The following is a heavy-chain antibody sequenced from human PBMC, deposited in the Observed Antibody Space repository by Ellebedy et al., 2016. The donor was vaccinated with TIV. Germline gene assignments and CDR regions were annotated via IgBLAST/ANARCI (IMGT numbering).Heavy chain of an antibody. V-gene: IGHV4-4*02. Sequence: SETLSLXXAVSGGSISSSNWWSWVRLPPGKGLEWIGEIYHSGSTNYNPSLKSRVTISVDKSKNQFSLKLSSVTAADTAVYYCARDFGGVSSSGMDVWGQGTTVTVSS. J-gene: IGHJ6*02. D-gene: IGHD3-16*01. CDR1: GGSISSSNW. CDR2: IYHSGST. CDR3: ARDFGGVSSSGMDV.